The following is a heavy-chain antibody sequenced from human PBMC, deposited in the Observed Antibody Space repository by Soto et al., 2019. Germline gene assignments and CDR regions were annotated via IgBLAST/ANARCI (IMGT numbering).Heavy chain of an antibody. CDR3: ARGGVISSWRFDY. Sequence: QVQLVQSGAEVKKPGSSVKVSCRASADTFNSYAISWVRQAPGHGLEWMGGIVPFIGTTNYEERLQGRATITADKSTRTVYMELSSLGSEDTAVYYGARGGVISSWRFDYWGQGTLVTVSS. CDR1: ADTFNSYA. V-gene: IGHV1-69*06. D-gene: IGHD6-13*01. J-gene: IGHJ4*02. CDR2: IVPFIGTT.